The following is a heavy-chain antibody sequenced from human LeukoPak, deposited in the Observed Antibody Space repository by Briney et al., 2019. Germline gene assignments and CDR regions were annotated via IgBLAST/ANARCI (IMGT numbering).Heavy chain of an antibody. CDR3: AREGGGSSSGEFDY. CDR1: GGSFSSGSYY. CDR2: IYTSGST. J-gene: IGHJ4*02. D-gene: IGHD6-6*01. Sequence: SETLSLTCTVSGGSFSSGSYYWSWIRQPAGKGLEWIGRIYTSGSTNYNPSLKSRVTISVDTSKNQFSLKLSSVTAADTAVYYCAREGGGSSSGEFDYWGQGTLVTVSS. V-gene: IGHV4-61*02.